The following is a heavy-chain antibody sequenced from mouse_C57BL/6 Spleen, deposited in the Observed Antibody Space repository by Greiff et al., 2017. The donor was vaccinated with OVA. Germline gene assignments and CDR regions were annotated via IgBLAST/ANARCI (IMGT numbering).Heavy chain of an antibody. CDR2: ISYDGSN. Sequence: EVQLQESGPGLVKPSQSLSLTCSVTGYSITSGYYWNWIRQFPGNKLEWMGYISYDGSNNYNPSLKNRISITRDTSKNQFFLKLNSVTTEDTATYYCARGLFITTVVEGSFAYWGQGTLVTVSA. CDR3: ARGLFITTVVEGSFAY. V-gene: IGHV3-6*01. D-gene: IGHD1-1*01. J-gene: IGHJ3*01. CDR1: GYSITSGYY.